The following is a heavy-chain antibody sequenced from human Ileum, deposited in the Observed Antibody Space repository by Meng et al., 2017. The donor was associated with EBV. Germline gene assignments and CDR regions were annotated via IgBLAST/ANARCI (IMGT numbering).Heavy chain of an antibody. CDR3: ARGFYTYGSSCFDY. Sequence: VQLQQWGPGLLNPSETLSLTCAVYGGSFSGDYWTWIRQPPGKGLEWIGEINHSGSTNYNPSLKSRVTISVDKNQFSLKLSSVTAADTAVYYCARGFYTYGSSCFDYWGQGTLVTVSS. CDR1: GGSFSGDY. J-gene: IGHJ4*02. V-gene: IGHV4-34*01. CDR2: INHSGST. D-gene: IGHD6-13*01.